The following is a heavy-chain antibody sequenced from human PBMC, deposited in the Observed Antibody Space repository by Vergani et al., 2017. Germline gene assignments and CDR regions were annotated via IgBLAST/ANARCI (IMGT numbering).Heavy chain of an antibody. CDR1: GFTFSSYE. CDR3: ARDSHLVVPAASFYYYYGMDV. J-gene: IGHJ6*02. CDR2: ISSSGSTI. D-gene: IGHD2-2*01. V-gene: IGHV3-48*03. Sequence: EVQLVESGGGLVQPGGSLRLSCAASGFTFSSYEMNWVRQAPGKGLEWVSYISSSGSTIYYADSVKGRFTISRDNAKNSLYLQMNSLRAEDTAVYYCARDSHLVVPAASFYYYYGMDVWGQGTTVIVSS.